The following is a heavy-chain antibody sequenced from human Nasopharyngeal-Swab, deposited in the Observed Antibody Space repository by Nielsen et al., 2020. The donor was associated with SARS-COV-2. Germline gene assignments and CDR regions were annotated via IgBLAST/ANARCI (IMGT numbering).Heavy chain of an antibody. CDR1: RGTFSSYS. D-gene: IGHD3-10*01. J-gene: IGHJ6*02. CDR3: ARGIITMVQGVIIHYYYYGMDV. Sequence: SVTVPCQASRGTFSSYSISWLRPAPAQGLEWMGGIIPIFGTANYSQKFQGSVTTTAHASTSTAYMVLSSLRSEDTAVYYCARGIITMVQGVIIHYYYYGMDVWGQGTTVTVSS. V-gene: IGHV1-69*13. CDR2: IIPIFGTA.